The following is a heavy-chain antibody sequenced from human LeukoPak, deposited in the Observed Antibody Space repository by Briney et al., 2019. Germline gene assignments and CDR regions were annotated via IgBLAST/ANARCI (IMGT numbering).Heavy chain of an antibody. Sequence: GGSLRLSCAASGFTFSSYGMSWVRQAPGKGLEWVSAISGSGGSTYYADSVKGRFTISRDNSKNTLYLQMNSLRAEDTAVYYCAKDLGRRRPEHRRTHDAFDIWGQGTMVTVSS. J-gene: IGHJ3*02. CDR1: GFTFSSYG. CDR2: ISGSGGST. V-gene: IGHV3-23*01. D-gene: IGHD2-15*01. CDR3: AKDLGRRRPEHRRTHDAFDI.